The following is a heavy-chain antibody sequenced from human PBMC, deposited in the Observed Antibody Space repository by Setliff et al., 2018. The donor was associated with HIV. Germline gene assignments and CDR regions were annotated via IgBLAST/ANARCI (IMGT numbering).Heavy chain of an antibody. CDR2: ISAYNGNT. CDR1: GYTFNNYF. J-gene: IGHJ2*01. Sequence: ASVKVSCKASGYTFNNYFLHWVRQAPGQGLEWMGWISAYNGNTNYAQKLQGRVTMTTDTSTSTAYMELRSLRSDDTAVYYCARVTYYYDSSGWYGGGDLWGRGTLVTVSS. V-gene: IGHV1-18*04. CDR3: ARVTYYYDSSGWYGGGDL. D-gene: IGHD3-22*01.